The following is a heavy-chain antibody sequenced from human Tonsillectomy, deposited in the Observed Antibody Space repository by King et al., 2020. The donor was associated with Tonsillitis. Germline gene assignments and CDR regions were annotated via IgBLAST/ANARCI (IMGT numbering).Heavy chain of an antibody. CDR2: ITFSSAYI. V-gene: IGHV3-21*06. J-gene: IGHJ4*02. CDR3: ARGIAARDPFDF. CDR1: GLTFSSYT. D-gene: IGHD6-6*01. Sequence: VQLVETGGGLVKPGGSLRLSCAASGLTFSSYTMNWVRQAPGKGLEWVSSITFSSAYIYYADAVKGRFTLSRDNAQNSLYLQMNSLRAEDTAVYYCARGIAARDPFDFWGQGTLVTVSS.